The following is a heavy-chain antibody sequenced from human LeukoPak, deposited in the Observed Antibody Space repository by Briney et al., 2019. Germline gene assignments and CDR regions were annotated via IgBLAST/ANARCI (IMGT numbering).Heavy chain of an antibody. CDR1: GYTFTSYG. D-gene: IGHD2-2*01. J-gene: IGHJ6*02. V-gene: IGHV1-18*01. CDR2: ISAYNGNT. CDR3: ARYSEAAILGSYYYGMDV. Sequence: ASVKVSCKASGYTFTSYGISWVRQAPGQGLEWMGWISAYNGNTNYAQKLQGRVTMTTDTSTSTAYMELRSLRSDDTAVYYCARYSEAAILGSYYYGMDVWGQGTTVTVSS.